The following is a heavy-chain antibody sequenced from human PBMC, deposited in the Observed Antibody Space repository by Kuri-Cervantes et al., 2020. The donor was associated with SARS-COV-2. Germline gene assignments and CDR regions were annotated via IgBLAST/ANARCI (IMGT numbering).Heavy chain of an antibody. CDR2: ISYDGSNK. CDR1: GFTFGDYA. V-gene: IGHV3-30-3*01. CDR3: ARELNWEPPSFDY. J-gene: IGHJ4*02. D-gene: IGHD7-27*01. Sequence: GGSLRLSCTASGFTFGDYAMSWVRQAPGKGLEWVAVISYDGSNKYYADSVKGRFTISRDNSKNTLYLQMNSLRAEDTAVYYCARELNWEPPSFDYWGQGTLVTVSS.